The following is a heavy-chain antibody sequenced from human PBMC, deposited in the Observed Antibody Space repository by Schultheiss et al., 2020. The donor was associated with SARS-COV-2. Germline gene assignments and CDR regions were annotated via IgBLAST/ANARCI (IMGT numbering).Heavy chain of an antibody. J-gene: IGHJ4*02. V-gene: IGHV1-24*01. CDR1: GYTLTELS. Sequence: ASVKVSCKVSGYTLTELSMHWVRQAPGKGLEWMGGFDPEDGETIYAQKFQGRVTMTEDTSTDTAYMELSSLRSEDTAVYYCATTGGLWEGLYYFDYWGQGTLVTVSS. CDR3: ATTGGLWEGLYYFDY. CDR2: FDPEDGET. D-gene: IGHD2-8*02.